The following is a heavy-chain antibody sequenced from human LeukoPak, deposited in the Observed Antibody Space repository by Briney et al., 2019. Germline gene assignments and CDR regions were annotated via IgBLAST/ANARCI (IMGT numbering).Heavy chain of an antibody. V-gene: IGHV1-8*03. J-gene: IGHJ6*03. CDR2: MNPNSGNT. CDR3: ARERYSGYDSYNYSYYMDV. D-gene: IGHD5-12*01. CDR1: VYTFTSYG. Sequence: ASVKVSCKASVYTFTSYGISWVRQAPGQGLEWMGWMNPNSGNTGYAQKFQGRVTITRNTSISTAYMELSSLRSEDTAVYYCARERYSGYDSYNYSYYMDVWGKGTTVTVSS.